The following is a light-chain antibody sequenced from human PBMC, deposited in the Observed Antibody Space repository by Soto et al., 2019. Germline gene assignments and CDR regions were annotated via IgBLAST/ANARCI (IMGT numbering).Light chain of an antibody. J-gene: IGKJ5*01. CDR3: QQRSNWPPIT. CDR2: GAS. V-gene: IGKV3-11*01. CDR1: QSVSSY. Sequence: EIVLTQSPATLSLSPGERATLSCRASQSVSSYLAWYQQKPGQAPRLLIYGASSRATGIPARFSGSGSGTDFTLTISSLEPEDFAVYYCQQRSNWPPITFGQGTQLEIK.